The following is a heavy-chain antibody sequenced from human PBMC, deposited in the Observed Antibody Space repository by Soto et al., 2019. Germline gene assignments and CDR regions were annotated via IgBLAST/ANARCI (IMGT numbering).Heavy chain of an antibody. D-gene: IGHD6-19*01. J-gene: IGHJ4*02. V-gene: IGHV3-53*04. CDR3: ARGAGYSSGWYDY. Sequence: EVQLVESGGGLVQPGGSLRLSCAASGFTVSSNFMSWVRQAPGKGLEWVSVIYSGGTTYYADSVKGRFTISRHNSKTMLYIQMNSLRAEDTAVYYCARGAGYSSGWYDYWGQGTLVTVSS. CDR2: IYSGGTT. CDR1: GFTVSSNF.